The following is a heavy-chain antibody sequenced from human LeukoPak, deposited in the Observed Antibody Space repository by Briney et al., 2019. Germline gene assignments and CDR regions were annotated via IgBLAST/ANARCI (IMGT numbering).Heavy chain of an antibody. J-gene: IGHJ5*02. Sequence: SVKVSCKASGGTYSSYAISWVRQAPGQALEWMGGIIPIFGTANYAQKFQGRVTITADESTSTAYMELSSLRSEDTAVYSCARTSLPSIAAPAFDPWGQGTLVTVSS. CDR2: IIPIFGTA. D-gene: IGHD6-6*01. CDR3: ARTSLPSIAAPAFDP. CDR1: GGTYSSYA. V-gene: IGHV1-69*13.